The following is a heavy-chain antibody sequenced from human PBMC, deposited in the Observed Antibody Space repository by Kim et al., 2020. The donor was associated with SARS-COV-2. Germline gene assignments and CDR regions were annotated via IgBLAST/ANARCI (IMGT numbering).Heavy chain of an antibody. V-gene: IGHV3-20*04. CDR2: INWNGGTI. CDR3: RKSFDGSYLIGGY. D-gene: IGHD1-26*01. J-gene: IGHJ4*02. Sequence: GGSLRLSCAGSGFTFENFGMTWVRQAPGKGLEWVCGINWNGGTIGDADSVKGRFIISRDNAKKSLYLQMNSLRGEDTALYYCRKSFDGSYLIGGYWGQGSQVIVSS. CDR1: GFTFENFG.